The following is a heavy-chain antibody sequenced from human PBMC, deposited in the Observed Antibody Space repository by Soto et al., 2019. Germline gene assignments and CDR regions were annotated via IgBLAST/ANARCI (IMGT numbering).Heavy chain of an antibody. CDR3: ARDLIGYYQYYFDY. Sequence: GGALRVSCAASGFTFSSYGMHWVRHAPGKGLEWVAVIWYDGSNKYYADSVKGRFTISRDNSKNTLYLQMNSLRAEDTAVYHCARDLIGYYQYYFDYWGQGTLVTVSS. V-gene: IGHV3-33*01. J-gene: IGHJ4*02. D-gene: IGHD3-22*01. CDR1: GFTFSSYG. CDR2: IWYDGSNK.